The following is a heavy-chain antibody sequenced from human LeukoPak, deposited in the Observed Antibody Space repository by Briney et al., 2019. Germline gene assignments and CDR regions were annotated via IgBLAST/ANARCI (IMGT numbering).Heavy chain of an antibody. V-gene: IGHV5-10-1*01. CDR1: GYSFTSYW. J-gene: IGHJ4*02. D-gene: IGHD2-15*01. Sequence: GESLRISCKGSGYSFTSYWISWVRQMPGKGLEWMGRIDPSDSYTNYSPSFQGHVTISADKSISTAYLQWSSLKASDTAMYYCARRRRRSFGSCYEDYWGQGTLVTVSS. CDR3: ARRRRRSFGSCYEDY. CDR2: IDPSDSYT.